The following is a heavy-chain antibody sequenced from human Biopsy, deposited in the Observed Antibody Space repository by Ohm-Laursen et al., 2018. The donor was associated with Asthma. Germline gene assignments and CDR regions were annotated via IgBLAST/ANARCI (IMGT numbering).Heavy chain of an antibody. D-gene: IGHD4-17*01. CDR3: ASDFPKDYVRYNFQF. Sequence: GASVKVSCKISGYSLTDLSMHWVRQAPGQGLEWMGGHDHEEGGTVNARRFQGRVTMTEDTSTDTAYMELSSLSSDDTAVYYCASDFPKDYVRYNFQFWGQGTLVTAPS. CDR1: GYSLTDLS. V-gene: IGHV1-24*01. CDR2: HDHEEGGT. J-gene: IGHJ4*02.